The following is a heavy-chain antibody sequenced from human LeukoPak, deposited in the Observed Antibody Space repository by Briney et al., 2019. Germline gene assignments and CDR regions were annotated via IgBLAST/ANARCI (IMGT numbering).Heavy chain of an antibody. CDR3: ASSRGRGYYDSSGYQYFDY. J-gene: IGHJ4*02. D-gene: IGHD3-22*01. CDR1: GYTLSELS. CDR2: IIPIFGTA. Sequence: ASVKVSCKVSGYTLSELSMHWVRQAPGQGLEWMGGIIPIFGTANYAQKFQGRVTITTDESTSTAYMELSSLRSEDTAVYYCASSRGRGYYDSSGYQYFDYWGQGTLVTVSS. V-gene: IGHV1-69*05.